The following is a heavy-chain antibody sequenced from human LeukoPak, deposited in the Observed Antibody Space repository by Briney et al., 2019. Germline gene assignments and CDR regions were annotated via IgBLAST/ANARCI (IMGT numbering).Heavy chain of an antibody. Sequence: SETLSLTCTVSGGSISSSSYYWGWIRQPPGKGLEWIGSIYYSGSTYYNPSLKSRVTISVDTSKNQFSLKLSSVAAADTAAYYCARDMGGYSSNFDYWGQGTLVTVSS. CDR1: GGSISSSSYY. J-gene: IGHJ4*02. D-gene: IGHD3-16*01. V-gene: IGHV4-39*07. CDR3: ARDMGGYSSNFDY. CDR2: IYYSGST.